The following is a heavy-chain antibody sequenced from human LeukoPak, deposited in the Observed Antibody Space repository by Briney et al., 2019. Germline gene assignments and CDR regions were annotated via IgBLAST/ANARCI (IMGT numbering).Heavy chain of an antibody. CDR3: ARVGYSSSSYYYYYYGMDV. Sequence: PGGSLRLSCAASGFTFSSYSMNWVRQAPGKGLEWVSSISSSSSYIYYADSVKGRFTISRDNAKNSLYLQMNSLRAEDTAVYYCARVGYSSSSYYYYYYGMDVWGQGTTVTVSS. CDR1: GFTFSSYS. J-gene: IGHJ6*02. CDR2: ISSSSSYI. V-gene: IGHV3-21*01. D-gene: IGHD6-13*01.